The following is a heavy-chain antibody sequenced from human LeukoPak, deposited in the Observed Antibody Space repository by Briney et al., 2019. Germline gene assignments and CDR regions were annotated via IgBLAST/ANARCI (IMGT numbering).Heavy chain of an antibody. CDR3: ASGGVSTYYDFWSGSPRYNWFDP. Sequence: GGSLRLSCAASGLTFSSYSMNWVRQAPGKGLEWVSSISSSSSYIYYADSVKGRFTISRDNAKNSLYLQMNSLRAEDTAVYYCASGGVSTYYDFWSGSPRYNWFDPWGQGTLVTVSS. J-gene: IGHJ5*02. V-gene: IGHV3-21*01. D-gene: IGHD3-3*01. CDR1: GLTFSSYS. CDR2: ISSSSSYI.